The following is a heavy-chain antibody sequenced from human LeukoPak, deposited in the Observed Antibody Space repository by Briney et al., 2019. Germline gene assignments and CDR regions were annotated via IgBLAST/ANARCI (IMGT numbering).Heavy chain of an antibody. CDR2: IKQDGSEK. Sequence: GGSLRLSCAASGFTFSSYWMSWVRQAPGKGLEWVANIKQDGSEKYYVDSVKSRFTISRDNAKNSLYLQMNSLRAEDTAVYYCARDVYQLLFYYFDYWGQGTLVTVSS. CDR1: GFTFSSYW. CDR3: ARDVYQLLFYYFDY. V-gene: IGHV3-7*03. J-gene: IGHJ4*02. D-gene: IGHD2-2*01.